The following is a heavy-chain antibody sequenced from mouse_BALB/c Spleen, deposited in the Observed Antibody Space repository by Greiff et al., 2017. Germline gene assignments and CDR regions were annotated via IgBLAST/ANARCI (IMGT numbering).Heavy chain of an antibody. CDR2: IYPGDGDT. J-gene: IGHJ4*01. Sequence: QVQLKQSGAELARPGASVKLSCKASGYTFTSYWMQWVKQRPGQGLEWIGAIYPGDGDTRYTQKFKGKATLTADKSSSTAYMQLSSLASEDSAVYYCARLGYDGYRGKENAMDYWGQGTSVTVSS. V-gene: IGHV1-87*01. D-gene: IGHD2-3*01. CDR3: ARLGYDGYRGKENAMDY. CDR1: GYTFTSYW.